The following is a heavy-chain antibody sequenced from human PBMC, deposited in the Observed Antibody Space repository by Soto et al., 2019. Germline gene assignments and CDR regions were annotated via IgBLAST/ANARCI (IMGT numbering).Heavy chain of an antibody. J-gene: IGHJ3*02. D-gene: IGHD2-15*01. Sequence: SVKVSCKASGGTFSSYTISWVRQAPGQGLEWMGRIIPILGIANYAQKFQGRVTITADKSTSTAYMELSSLRSEDTAVYYCAREDIVVVVAAMGDAFDIWGQGTMVTVSS. CDR2: IIPILGIA. CDR3: AREDIVVVVAAMGDAFDI. CDR1: GGTFSSYT. V-gene: IGHV1-69*04.